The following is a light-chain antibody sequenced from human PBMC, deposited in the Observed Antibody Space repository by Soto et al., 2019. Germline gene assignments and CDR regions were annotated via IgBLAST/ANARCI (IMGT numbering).Light chain of an antibody. V-gene: IGKV3-15*01. CDR3: HQYNSWYT. Sequence: EVVLTQSPATLSVSPGKRAILSCRASQSVSSNLAWYQQKPGQAPRLLIYGASTRATGIPARFSGSGSGTFFSLTISSLQSEDFAVYYCHQYNSWYTSGQGTKLEIK. CDR1: QSVSSN. CDR2: GAS. J-gene: IGKJ2*01.